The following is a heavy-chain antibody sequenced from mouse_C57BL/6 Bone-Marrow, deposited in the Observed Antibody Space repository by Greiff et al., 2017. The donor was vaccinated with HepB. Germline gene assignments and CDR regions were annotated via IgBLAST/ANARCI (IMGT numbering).Heavy chain of an antibody. CDR1: GFTFSDYY. CDR2: INYDGSST. J-gene: IGHJ1*03. Sequence: EVKLMESEGGLVQPGSSMKLSCTASGFTFSDYYMAWVRQVPEKGLEWVANINYDGSSTYYLDSLKSRFIISRDNAKNILYLQMSSLKSEDTATYYCARGGAYSNYLYFDVWGTGTTVTVSS. V-gene: IGHV5-16*01. CDR3: ARGGAYSNYLYFDV. D-gene: IGHD2-5*01.